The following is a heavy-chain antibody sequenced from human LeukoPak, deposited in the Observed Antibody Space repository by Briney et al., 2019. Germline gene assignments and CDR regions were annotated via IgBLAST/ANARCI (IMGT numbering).Heavy chain of an antibody. V-gene: IGHV3-74*01. J-gene: IGHJ4*02. Sequence: GGSLRLSCAASGFTFSNYWMHWVRQAPGKGLVWVSRINNGGSSTAYADSVKGRFTISRDNAQNTLYLQMNTLRAEDTAMYYCASQPYWGQGTLVTVSS. CDR3: ASQPY. CDR1: GFTFSNYW. CDR2: INNGGSST.